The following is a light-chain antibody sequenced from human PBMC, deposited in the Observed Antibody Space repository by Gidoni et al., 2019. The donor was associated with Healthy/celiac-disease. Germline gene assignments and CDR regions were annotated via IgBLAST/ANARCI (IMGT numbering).Light chain of an antibody. Sequence: QSALPHPASVSGSPGQSIPLPCTGTSSDVGGYNYVSWYQQHPGKAPKLMIYEVSNRPSGVSNRFSGSKSGNTASLTISGLQAEDEADYYCSSYTSSSTLGDWVFGGGTKLTVL. V-gene: IGLV2-14*01. CDR1: SSDVGGYNY. CDR2: EVS. CDR3: SSYTSSSTLGDWV. J-gene: IGLJ3*02.